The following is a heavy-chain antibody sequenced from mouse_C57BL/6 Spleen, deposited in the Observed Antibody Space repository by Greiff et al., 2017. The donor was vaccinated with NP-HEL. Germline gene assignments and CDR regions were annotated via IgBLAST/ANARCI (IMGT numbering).Heavy chain of an antibody. Sequence: QVQLKQPGAELVKPGASVKLSCKASGYTFTSYWMHWVTQRPGRGLAWIGRIDPNSGGTKYNEQFKSKATLTVDKPSSPAYMQLSSRTSEDSAVYYCATSSGGNYGYCDVWGTGTTVTVSS. CDR1: GYTFTSYW. J-gene: IGHJ1*03. CDR3: ATSSGGNYGYCDV. V-gene: IGHV1-72*01. CDR2: IDPNSGGT. D-gene: IGHD1-1*02.